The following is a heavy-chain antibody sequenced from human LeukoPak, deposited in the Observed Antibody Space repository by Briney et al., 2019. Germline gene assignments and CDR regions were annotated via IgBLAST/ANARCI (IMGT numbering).Heavy chain of an antibody. D-gene: IGHD6-13*01. CDR1: GFTFSSYG. CDR3: ARTPATGIAAAGDLDY. V-gene: IGHV3-21*01. CDR2: ISSSGSYI. Sequence: PGGSLRLSCAASGFTFSSYGMNWVRQAPGKGLEWVSSISSSGSYIYYADSVKGRFTISRDNAKNSLYLQMNSLRAEDTAVYYCARTPATGIAAAGDLDYWGQGTLVTVSS. J-gene: IGHJ4*02.